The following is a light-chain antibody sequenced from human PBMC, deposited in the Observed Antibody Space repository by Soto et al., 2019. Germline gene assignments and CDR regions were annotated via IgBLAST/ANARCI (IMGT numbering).Light chain of an antibody. V-gene: IGLV1-44*01. Sequence: QSVLTQPPSASGTPGQRVTISCSGSSSNIGSNTVNWYQQLPGTAPKLLIYSNNQRPSGVPDRFYGSKSGTSASLAISGLQYEDEADYYCAAWDDSLNGVVFGGGTKLTVL. CDR2: SNN. CDR3: AAWDDSLNGVV. J-gene: IGLJ2*01. CDR1: SSNIGSNT.